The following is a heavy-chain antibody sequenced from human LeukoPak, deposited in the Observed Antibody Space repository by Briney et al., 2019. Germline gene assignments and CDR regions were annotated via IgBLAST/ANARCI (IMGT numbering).Heavy chain of an antibody. V-gene: IGHV3-53*01. D-gene: IGHD2-21*01. Sequence: GGSLRLSCAASGFTVSSTYMSWVRQAPGKGLEWVSVIYKDGKIYYIDSVKGRFTISRDTSKNTLYLQMNSLRVEDTAVYYCASRHGSGGDCYFAGADPFDHWGQGTLVTVSS. CDR1: GFTVSSTY. J-gene: IGHJ4*02. CDR2: IYKDGKI. CDR3: ASRHGSGGDCYFAGADPFDH.